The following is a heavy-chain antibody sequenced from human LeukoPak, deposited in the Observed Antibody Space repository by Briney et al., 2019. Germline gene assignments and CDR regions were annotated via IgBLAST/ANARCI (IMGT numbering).Heavy chain of an antibody. CDR1: GHSIRSAYS. J-gene: IGHJ4*02. V-gene: IGHV4-38-2*02. CDR3: ARGGAMVRGASGY. D-gene: IGHD3-10*01. CDR2: TFHSGNT. Sequence: SESLSLTCNVSGHSIRSAYSWGWIRQPPGKGLEWIVSTFHSGNTYYNPSLQSRVTISVDTSKNQFSLKLSSVTAADTAVYYCARGGAMVRGASGYWGQGTLVTVSS.